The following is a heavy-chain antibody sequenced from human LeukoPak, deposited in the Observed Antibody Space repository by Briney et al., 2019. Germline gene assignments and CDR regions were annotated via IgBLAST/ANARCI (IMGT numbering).Heavy chain of an antibody. J-gene: IGHJ4*02. CDR3: AKEATVTYGARTFDY. V-gene: IGHV3-30*18. D-gene: IGHD4-17*01. Sequence: QPGGFLRLSCAASGFTFSSYGMHWVRQAPGKGLEWVAVISYDGSNKYYADSVKGRFTITRDNSKNTLYLQMNSLRAEDTAVYYCAKEATVTYGARTFDYWGQGALVTVSS. CDR1: GFTFSSYG. CDR2: ISYDGSNK.